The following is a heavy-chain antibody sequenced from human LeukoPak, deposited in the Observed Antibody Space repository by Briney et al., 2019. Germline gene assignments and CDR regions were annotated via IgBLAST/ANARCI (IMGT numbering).Heavy chain of an antibody. CDR3: AELGITMIGGV. Sequence: GGSLRLSCAASGFTFTSYTMTWVRQAPGKGLEWVSSISSSSSYIYYADSVKGRFTISRDNAKNSLYLQMNSLRAEDTAVYYCAELGITMIGGVWGKGTTVTISS. D-gene: IGHD3-10*02. J-gene: IGHJ6*04. V-gene: IGHV3-21*01. CDR2: ISSSSSYI. CDR1: GFTFTSYT.